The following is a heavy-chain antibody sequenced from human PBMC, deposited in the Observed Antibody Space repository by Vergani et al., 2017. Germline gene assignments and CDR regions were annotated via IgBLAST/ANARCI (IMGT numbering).Heavy chain of an antibody. CDR3: AKHFRGWGIDY. V-gene: IGHV3-30*02. D-gene: IGHD3-16*01. Sequence: GQLVESGGDWVQRGGSLRLSCAPSGFTLSNYDMQRIRQGPGKGLEFVAFIQFDGSKQYYADSVKGRFTLSRDFSKNTLYLKMNSLRTDDTATYYCAKHFRGWGIDYWGQGTQVIVSS. CDR2: IQFDGSKQ. CDR1: GFTLSNYD. J-gene: IGHJ4*02.